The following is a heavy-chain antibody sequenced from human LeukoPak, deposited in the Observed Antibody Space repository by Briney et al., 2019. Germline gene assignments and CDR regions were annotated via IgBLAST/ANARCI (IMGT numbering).Heavy chain of an antibody. Sequence: SETLSLTCAVSRYSISSGYYWGWIRQPPGKGLEWIGEINHSGSTNYNPSLKSRVTISVDTSKNQFSLKLSSVTAADTAVYYCARSPNYCSSTSCYAQGLDYWGQGTLVTVSS. D-gene: IGHD2-2*01. CDR2: INHSGST. CDR1: RYSISSGYY. CDR3: ARSPNYCSSTSCYAQGLDY. V-gene: IGHV4-38-2*01. J-gene: IGHJ4*02.